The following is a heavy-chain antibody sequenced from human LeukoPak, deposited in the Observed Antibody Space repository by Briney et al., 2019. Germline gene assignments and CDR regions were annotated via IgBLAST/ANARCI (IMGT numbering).Heavy chain of an antibody. Sequence: GGSLRLSCAASGFTVGSNYMSWVRQAPGKGLEWMAFIRYDGSNKYYADSVKGRFTISRDNSKNTMSLQMNSLRAEDTAVYYCAKETLRGGNSSPYSFDYWGQGTLVTVSS. CDR3: AKETLRGGNSSPYSFDY. CDR2: IRYDGSNK. CDR1: GFTVGSNY. V-gene: IGHV3-30*02. D-gene: IGHD4-23*01. J-gene: IGHJ4*02.